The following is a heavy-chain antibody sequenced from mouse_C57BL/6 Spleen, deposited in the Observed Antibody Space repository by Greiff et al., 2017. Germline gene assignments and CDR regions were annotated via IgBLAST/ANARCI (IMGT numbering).Heavy chain of an antibody. Sequence: EVQLVESGGGLVQPKGSLKLSCAASGFSFNTYAMNWVRQAPGKGLEWVARIRSKSNNYATYYADSVKDRFTISRDDSESMLYLQMNNLKTEDTAMYYCVRQVRYQLQGAMDYWGQGTSVTVSS. V-gene: IGHV10-1*01. J-gene: IGHJ4*01. CDR3: VRQVRYQLQGAMDY. CDR1: GFSFNTYA. D-gene: IGHD1-1*01. CDR2: IRSKSNNYAT.